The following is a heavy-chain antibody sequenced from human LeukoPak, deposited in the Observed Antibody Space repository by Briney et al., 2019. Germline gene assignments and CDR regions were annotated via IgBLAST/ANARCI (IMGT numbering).Heavy chain of an antibody. CDR3: ARSPWIQPWYFDL. Sequence: SETLSLTCTVSGGSISSSSYYWGWIRQPPGKGLEWIGSIYYSGSTNYNPSLKSRVTMSVDTSKNQFSLKLSSVTAADTAVYYCARSPWIQPWYFDLWGRGTLVTVSS. D-gene: IGHD5-18*01. J-gene: IGHJ2*01. CDR2: IYYSGST. V-gene: IGHV4-39*07. CDR1: GGSISSSSYY.